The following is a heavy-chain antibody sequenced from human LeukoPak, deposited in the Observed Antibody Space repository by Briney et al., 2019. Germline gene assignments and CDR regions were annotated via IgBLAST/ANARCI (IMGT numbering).Heavy chain of an antibody. V-gene: IGHV4-4*02. J-gene: IGHJ4*02. CDR2: IYHSGST. Sequence: SETLSLTCAISGGSISSSNWWSWVRQPPGKGLEWIGEIYHSGSTNYNPSLKSRVTISVDKSKNQFSLKLSSVTAADTAVYYCASRSGPVPAAPHFDYWGQGTLVTVSS. CDR3: ASRSGPVPAAPHFDY. D-gene: IGHD2-2*01. CDR1: GGSISSSNW.